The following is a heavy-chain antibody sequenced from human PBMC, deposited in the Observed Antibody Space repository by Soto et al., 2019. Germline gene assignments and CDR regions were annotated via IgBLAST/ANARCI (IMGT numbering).Heavy chain of an antibody. D-gene: IGHD3-3*01. Sequence: GGSLRLSCAASGFSFSIYSMSWVRQAPGKGLEWVCGISASGENTYYADSVKGRFTISRDNSKNTMYLQMNNLRVEDKALYYCADGGEWSFNFEYWGQGTLVTVSS. V-gene: IGHV3-23*01. CDR2: ISASGENT. CDR3: ADGGEWSFNFEY. CDR1: GFSFSIYS. J-gene: IGHJ4*02.